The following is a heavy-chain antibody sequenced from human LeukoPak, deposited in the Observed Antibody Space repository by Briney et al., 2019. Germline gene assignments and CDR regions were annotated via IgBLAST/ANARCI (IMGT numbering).Heavy chain of an antibody. D-gene: IGHD2-2*01. CDR3: ALVPAAKPGPNDY. J-gene: IGHJ4*02. CDR1: GFTFSSYA. V-gene: IGHV3-23*01. Sequence: GGSLRLSCAASGFTFSSYAMSWVRQAPGKGLEWVSAISGSGGSTYYADSVKGRLTISRDNSKNTLYLQMNSLRAEDTAVYYCALVPAAKPGPNDYWGQGTLVTVSS. CDR2: ISGSGGST.